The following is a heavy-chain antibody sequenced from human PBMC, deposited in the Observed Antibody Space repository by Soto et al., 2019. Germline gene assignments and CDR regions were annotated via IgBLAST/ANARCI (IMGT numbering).Heavy chain of an antibody. CDR2: IYYSGST. V-gene: IGHV4-30-4*01. J-gene: IGHJ5*02. CDR3: ARDLGIAVAGNWFDP. D-gene: IGHD6-19*01. CDR1: GGSISSGDYY. Sequence: PSETLSLTCTVSGGSISSGDYYWSRIRQPPGKGLEWIGYIYYSGSTYYNPSLKSRVTISVDTSKNQFSLKLSSVTAADTAVYYCARDLGIAVAGNWFDPWGQGTLVTVSS.